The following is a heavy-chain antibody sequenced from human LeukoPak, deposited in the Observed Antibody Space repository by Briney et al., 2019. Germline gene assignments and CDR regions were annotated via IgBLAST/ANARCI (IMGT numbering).Heavy chain of an antibody. V-gene: IGHV3-66*03. D-gene: IGHD3-3*01. CDR3: ARQFWSGYYRPLDY. Sequence: GGSLRLSCTVSGFTVSSNSMSWVRQAPGKGLEWVSFIYSDNTHYSDSVKGRFTISRDNSKNTLYLQMNSLRAEDTAVYYCARQFWSGYYRPLDYWGQGTLVTVSS. J-gene: IGHJ4*02. CDR1: GFTVSSNS. CDR2: IYSDNT.